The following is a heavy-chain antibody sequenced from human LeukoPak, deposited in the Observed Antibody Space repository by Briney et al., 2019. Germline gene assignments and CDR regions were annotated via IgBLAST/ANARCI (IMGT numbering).Heavy chain of an antibody. V-gene: IGHV3-11*04. CDR3: ARVGYLVVPAATSSGYYYMDV. J-gene: IGHJ6*03. D-gene: IGHD2-2*01. CDR2: ISSSGSTI. Sequence: PGGSLRLSCAASGFTFSDYYMSWIRQAPGKGLEWVSYISSSGSTIYYADSVKGRFTISRDNAKNSLYLQMNSLRAEDTAVYYCARVGYLVVPAATSSGYYYMDVWGKGTTVTVSS. CDR1: GFTFSDYY.